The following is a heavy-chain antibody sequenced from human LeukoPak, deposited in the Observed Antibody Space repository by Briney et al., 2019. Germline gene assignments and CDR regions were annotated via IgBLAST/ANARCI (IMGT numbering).Heavy chain of an antibody. V-gene: IGHV4-39*01. J-gene: IGHJ3*02. D-gene: IGHD3-3*01. CDR3: AKRRYYDFWSGYHDAFDI. Sequence: SETLSLTCTVSVGSIRRSSYYWGGSRQPPGKGLEWIWSIYYSVSTYYNPSLTSRVTISVDTSKNQFSLKLSSVTAADTAVYYCAKRRYYDFWSGYHDAFDIWGQGTMVTVSS. CDR1: VGSIRRSSYY. CDR2: IYYSVST.